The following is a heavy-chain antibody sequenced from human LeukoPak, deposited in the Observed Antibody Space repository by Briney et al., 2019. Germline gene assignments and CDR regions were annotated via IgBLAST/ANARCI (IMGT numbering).Heavy chain of an antibody. CDR1: GGSISSYY. D-gene: IGHD3-22*01. Sequence: SETLSLTCTVSGGSISSYYWSWIRQPPGKGLEWIGYVYYSGSTNYNPSLKSRVTISVDTSKNQFSLKLSSVTAADTAVYYCARHEGHYYDSSGYYSNWGQGTLVTVSS. CDR2: VYYSGST. J-gene: IGHJ4*02. CDR3: ARHEGHYYDSSGYYSN. V-gene: IGHV4-59*08.